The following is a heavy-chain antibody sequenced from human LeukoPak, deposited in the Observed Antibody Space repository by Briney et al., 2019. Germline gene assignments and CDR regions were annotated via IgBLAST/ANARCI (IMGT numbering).Heavy chain of an antibody. V-gene: IGHV4-59*12. J-gene: IGHJ2*01. Sequence: SETLSLTCTVSGGSISNYYWNWIRQPPGKGLEWIGYVSYSGSTNYNPSLKSRVTISLYTSKNQFSLKLNSVTAADTAVYYCARDLLGMDLWGRGTLVTVSS. CDR1: GGSISNYY. CDR2: VSYSGST. CDR3: ARDLLGMDL.